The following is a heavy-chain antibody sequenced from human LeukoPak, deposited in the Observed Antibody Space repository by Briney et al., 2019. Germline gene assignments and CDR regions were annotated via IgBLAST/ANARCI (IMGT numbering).Heavy chain of an antibody. CDR2: IHYSGST. D-gene: IGHD2-21*02. V-gene: IGHV4-38-2*02. CDR1: GYSISSGYY. CDR3: ARQEYCGGDCFEDN. Sequence: SETLSLTCTVSGYSISSGYYWGWIRQPPGKGLEWIGSIHYSGSTYYNPSLKSRVTISLDTSKNQFSLKLRSVTAADTAVYYCARQEYCGGDCFEDNWGQGTPVTVSS. J-gene: IGHJ4*02.